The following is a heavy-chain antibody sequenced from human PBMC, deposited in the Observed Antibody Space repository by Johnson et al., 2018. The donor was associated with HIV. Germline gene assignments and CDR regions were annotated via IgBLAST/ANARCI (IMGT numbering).Heavy chain of an antibody. J-gene: IGHJ3*02. CDR2: ISGSGGST. D-gene: IGHD4-17*01. CDR1: GFTFSGYA. CDR3: AKVDDYGDWGGAFDI. V-gene: IGHV3-23*04. Sequence: EVQLVESGGGLVQPGGSLRLSCAASGFTFSGYAMSWVRQAPGKGLDWVSTISGSGGSTYYADSVKGRFTISRDNSKNTLYLQMNSLRAEDTAVYYCAKVDDYGDWGGAFDIWGQGTMVTVSS.